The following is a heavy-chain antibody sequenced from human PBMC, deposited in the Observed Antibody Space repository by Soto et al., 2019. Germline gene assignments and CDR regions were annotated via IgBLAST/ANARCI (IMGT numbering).Heavy chain of an antibody. J-gene: IGHJ4*02. CDR3: ARASWGFVDPYHFAY. CDR1: GYSFTTYW. V-gene: IGHV5-51*01. CDR2: IYPGDFDT. D-gene: IGHD7-27*01. Sequence: PGESLRTSCKGSGYSFTTYWIVWVLQMPGKGLEWMGIIYPGDFDTRYSPSFQGQVTISADNSISTAYLQWSSLKASDTAMYYCARASWGFVDPYHFAYWGQGTLVTVSS.